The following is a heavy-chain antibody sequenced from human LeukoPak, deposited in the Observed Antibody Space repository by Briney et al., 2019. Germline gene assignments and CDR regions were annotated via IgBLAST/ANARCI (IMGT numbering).Heavy chain of an antibody. CDR2: ISAYNGNT. CDR1: GYTFTSYG. D-gene: IGHD6-13*01. CDR3: ARALAAALPSIYYYGMDV. Sequence: ASVKVSCKASGYTFTSYGISWVRQAPGQGLEWMGWISAYNGNTNYAQKLQGRVTMTTDTSTSTAYMELRSLRSDDTAVYYCARALAAALPSIYYYGMDVWSQGTTVTVSS. V-gene: IGHV1-18*01. J-gene: IGHJ6*02.